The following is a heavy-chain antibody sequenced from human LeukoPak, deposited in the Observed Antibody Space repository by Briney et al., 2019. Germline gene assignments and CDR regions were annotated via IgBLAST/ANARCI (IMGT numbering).Heavy chain of an antibody. V-gene: IGHV1-69*05. J-gene: IGHJ6*02. D-gene: IGHD7-27*01. CDR1: GGSFSTSG. Sequence: ASVKVSCKASGGSFSTSGFSWVRQAPGQGLEWMGGVIPIYGTPSYAQKYQGRVTITTDESTSTAYMELSSLRSEDTAVYYCARDHWGIVENGYDYFYYDMDVWGQGTTVTVSS. CDR2: VIPIYGTP. CDR3: ARDHWGIVENGYDYFYYDMDV.